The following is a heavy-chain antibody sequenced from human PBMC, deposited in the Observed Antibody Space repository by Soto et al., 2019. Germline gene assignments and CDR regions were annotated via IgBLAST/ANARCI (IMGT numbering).Heavy chain of an antibody. CDR1: GGSISSYY. D-gene: IGHD3-10*02. Sequence: PSETLSLTCTVSGGSISSYYWSWIRQPPGKGLEWIGYIYYSGSTNYNPSLKSRVTISVDTSKNQFSLKLSSVTAEDTAMYYCTIVRVADSALDHWGQGTLVTVS. J-gene: IGHJ4*02. CDR2: IYYSGST. V-gene: IGHV4-59*01. CDR3: TIVRVADSALDH.